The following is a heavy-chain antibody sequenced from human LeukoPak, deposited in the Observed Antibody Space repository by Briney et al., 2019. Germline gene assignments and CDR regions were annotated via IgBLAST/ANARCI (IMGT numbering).Heavy chain of an antibody. CDR3: AKGRFRLNGSGLVDY. CDR1: GFTFSSYG. J-gene: IGHJ4*02. D-gene: IGHD3-10*01. V-gene: IGHV3-30*18. CDR2: ISYDGSNK. Sequence: PGGSLRLSCAASGFTFSSYGMHWVRQAPGKGLEWVAVISYDGSNKYYADSVRGRFTISRDNSKNTLYLQMNSLRAEDTAVYYCAKGRFRLNGSGLVDYWGQGTLVTVSS.